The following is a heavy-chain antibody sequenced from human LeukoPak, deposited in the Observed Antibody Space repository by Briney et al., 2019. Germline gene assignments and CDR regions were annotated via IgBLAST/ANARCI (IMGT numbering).Heavy chain of an antibody. Sequence: SETLSLTCAVSGGSISSSNWWSWVRQPPGKGLEWIGYIYYSGSTKYSPSLKSRVTISVDTSKNQFSLKLSSVTAADTAVYYCARGARAGYNLEPFDYWGQGTLVTVSS. V-gene: IGHV4-4*02. CDR1: GGSISSSNW. J-gene: IGHJ4*02. CDR2: IYYSGST. D-gene: IGHD5-24*01. CDR3: ARGARAGYNLEPFDY.